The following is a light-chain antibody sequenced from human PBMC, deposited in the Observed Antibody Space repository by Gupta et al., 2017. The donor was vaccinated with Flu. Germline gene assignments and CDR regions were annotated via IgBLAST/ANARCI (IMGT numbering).Light chain of an antibody. J-gene: IGKJ1*01. CDR2: DAS. CDR3: QQDGTSPKT. V-gene: IGKV3D-20*01. Sequence: EIVLTQSPATLSLSPGERATLSCGASQSVSGSYLAWYQQKPGLAPSLLIYDASNRATGIPDRFSGSGSGTDFTLTISRLEPEDFAVYYCQQDGTSPKTFGQGTKVEIK. CDR1: QSVSGSY.